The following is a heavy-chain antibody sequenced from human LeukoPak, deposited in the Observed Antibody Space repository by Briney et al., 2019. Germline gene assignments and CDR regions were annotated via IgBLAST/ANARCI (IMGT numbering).Heavy chain of an antibody. D-gene: IGHD3-3*01. CDR3: ARDSRYYDFWSGYYNFDY. CDR2: ISSSSSYI. V-gene: IGHV3-21*01. J-gene: IGHJ4*02. CDR1: GFTFSSYA. Sequence: SGGSLRLSCAASGFTFSSYAMNWVRQAPGKGLEWVSSISSSSSYIYYADSVKGRFTISRDNAKNSLYLQMNSLRAEDTAVYYCARDSRYYDFWSGYYNFDYWGQGTLVTVSS.